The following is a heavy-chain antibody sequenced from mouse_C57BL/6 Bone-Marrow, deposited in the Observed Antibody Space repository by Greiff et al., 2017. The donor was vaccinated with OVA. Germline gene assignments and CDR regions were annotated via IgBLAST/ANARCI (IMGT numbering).Heavy chain of an antibody. CDR3: ASEGVWDYQPYYYAMDY. J-gene: IGHJ4*01. D-gene: IGHD2-10*02. Sequence: EVQLQQSGPELVKPGASVKISCKASGYSFTDYNMNWVKQSNGKSLEWIGVINPNYGTTSYNQKFKGKATLTVDQSSSTAYMQLNSLTSEDSAVYYCASEGVWDYQPYYYAMDYWGQGTSVTVSS. CDR2: INPNYGTT. V-gene: IGHV1-39*01. CDR1: GYSFTDYN.